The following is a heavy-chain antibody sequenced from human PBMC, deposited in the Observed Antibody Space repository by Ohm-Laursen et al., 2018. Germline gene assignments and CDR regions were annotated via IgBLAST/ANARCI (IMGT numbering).Heavy chain of an antibody. D-gene: IGHD1-26*01. CDR1: GFTFSNAW. CDR2: IKSNTDGVTT. V-gene: IGHV3-15*01. Sequence: SLRLSCSASGFTFSNAWLSWDRNAPGQGLEWVRRIKSNTDGVTTDYAAPVKGRFTTSRDDSKNTLYLQMNIQKTEDTAVNYCTTEGSGSNFDYWGQGTLGTVAT. CDR3: TTEGSGSNFDY. J-gene: IGHJ4*02.